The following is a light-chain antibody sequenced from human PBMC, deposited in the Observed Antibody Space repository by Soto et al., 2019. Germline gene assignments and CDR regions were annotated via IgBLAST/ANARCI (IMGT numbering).Light chain of an antibody. Sequence: VLTQSPATLSLSPGERATLSCRASLNVNSYLAWYQQKPGQAPRLLIYDASNRAAGIPARFSGRGSGTDFTLTISRLEPEDFAVYYCQQYGRSPTFGQGTRLEI. CDR2: DAS. CDR1: LNVNSY. J-gene: IGKJ5*01. V-gene: IGKV3-11*01. CDR3: QQYGRSPT.